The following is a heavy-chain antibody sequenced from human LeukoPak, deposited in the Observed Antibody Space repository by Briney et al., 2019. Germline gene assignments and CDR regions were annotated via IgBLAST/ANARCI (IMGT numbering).Heavy chain of an antibody. CDR1: GGSISSSGYY. CDR3: ATLHLATSSSVY. CDR2: IYYSGTT. J-gene: IGHJ4*02. V-gene: IGHV4-39*01. Sequence: SETLSLTCTVSGGSISSSGYYWGWIRQPPGKGLEWIGSIYYSGTTCSNPSLKSRVTISVDTSKNQFSLKLSSVTAADTAVYYCATLHLATSSSVYWGQGTLVTVSS. D-gene: IGHD6-6*01.